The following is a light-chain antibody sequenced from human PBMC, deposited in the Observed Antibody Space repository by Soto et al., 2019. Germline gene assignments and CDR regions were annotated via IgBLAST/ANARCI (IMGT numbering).Light chain of an antibody. CDR1: NSDVGGYNY. V-gene: IGLV2-14*01. CDR2: EVY. Sequence: QSALTQPASVSGSPGQSITISCTGTNSDVGGYNYVSWYQQRPGEAPKLMIFEVYSRPSGVSKRFSGSKSGNTASLTISSLQADDEAIYYCSSFTTSTTRVFGGGTKVTVL. J-gene: IGLJ3*02. CDR3: SSFTTSTTRV.